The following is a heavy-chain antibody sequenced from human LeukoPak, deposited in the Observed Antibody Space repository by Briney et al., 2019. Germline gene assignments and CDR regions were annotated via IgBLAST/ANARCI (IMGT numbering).Heavy chain of an antibody. J-gene: IGHJ4*02. Sequence: GESLKISCKGSGYSFTSYWIGWVRQMPGNGLEWMGIIYPGDSDTRYSPSFQGQVTISADKSISTAYLQWSSLKASDTAMYYCARQKGGGGYSYGYAFDYWGQGTLVTVSS. CDR1: GYSFTSYW. D-gene: IGHD5-18*01. V-gene: IGHV5-51*01. CDR2: IYPGDSDT. CDR3: ARQKGGGGYSYGYAFDY.